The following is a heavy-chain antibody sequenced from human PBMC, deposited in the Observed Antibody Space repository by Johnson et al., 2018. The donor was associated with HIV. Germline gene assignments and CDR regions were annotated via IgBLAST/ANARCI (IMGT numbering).Heavy chain of an antibody. D-gene: IGHD6-19*01. Sequence: EMQLVESGGGLVQPGGSLRLSCAASGFTFSTYWMSWVRQAPGKGLEWVANIKQDGTEKYYVDSVKGRFTISRDNVKNSLYLQMNSLRAEDTAVYFCARDGYSSGWYGNDAFDIWGQGTMVTVSS. CDR2: IKQDGTEK. J-gene: IGHJ3*02. CDR3: ARDGYSSGWYGNDAFDI. CDR1: GFTFSTYW. V-gene: IGHV3-7*05.